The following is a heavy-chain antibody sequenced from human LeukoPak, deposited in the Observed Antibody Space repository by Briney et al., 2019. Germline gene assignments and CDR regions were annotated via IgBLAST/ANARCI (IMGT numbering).Heavy chain of an antibody. CDR3: ARERGEEYSSGWYKTNFFDT. J-gene: IGHJ4*02. V-gene: IGHV4-39*07. D-gene: IGHD6-19*01. Sequence: SETLSLTCTVSSDSFSSVTDYWAWIRQPPGMGLEWIASGDYSGGTYYNPSLESRVAISADMSKNQISLKLSSVTAADTALYYCARERGEEYSSGWYKTNFFDTWGQGTRVTVSS. CDR1: SDSFSSVTDY. CDR2: GDYSGGT.